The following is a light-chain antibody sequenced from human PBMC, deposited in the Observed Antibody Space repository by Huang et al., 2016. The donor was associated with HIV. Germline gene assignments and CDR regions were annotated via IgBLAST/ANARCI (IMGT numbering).Light chain of an antibody. CDR3: QHSDGLSPLT. CDR2: DAS. CDR1: QNVGPS. Sequence: IRMTQSPSSLSASTGDRVTITCRASQNVGPSLAWYQLRPGRAPVLLIYDASTLQRGVPSRFSGSGSRTVFTLTIGFLQVEDAATYYCQHSDGLSPLTFGGGT. J-gene: IGKJ4*01. V-gene: IGKV1-8*01.